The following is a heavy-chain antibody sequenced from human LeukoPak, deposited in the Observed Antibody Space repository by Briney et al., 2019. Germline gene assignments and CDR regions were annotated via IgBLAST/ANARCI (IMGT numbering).Heavy chain of an antibody. J-gene: IGHJ4*02. D-gene: IGHD6-6*01. CDR1: GFTFSSYG. V-gene: IGHV3-33*01. CDR2: IWYDGSNK. Sequence: GGSLRLSCAASGFTFSSYGMPWVRQAPGKGPEWVAVIWYDGSNKYYADSVKGRFTISRDNSKNTLYLQMNSLRAEDTAVYYWARASLSSSSNDYWGRGTLVTVSS. CDR3: ARASLSSSSNDY.